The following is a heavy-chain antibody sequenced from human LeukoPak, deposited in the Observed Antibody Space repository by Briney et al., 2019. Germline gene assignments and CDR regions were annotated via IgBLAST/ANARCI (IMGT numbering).Heavy chain of an antibody. Sequence: GGSLRLSCAASGFTFSSYGMHWVRQAPGKGLEWVAVISYDGSNKYYADSVKGRFTISRDNSKNTLYLQMNSLRAEDTAVYYRAAMATIDYWGQGTLVTVSS. CDR2: ISYDGSNK. CDR3: AAMATIDY. J-gene: IGHJ4*02. D-gene: IGHD5-24*01. CDR1: GFTFSSYG. V-gene: IGHV3-30*03.